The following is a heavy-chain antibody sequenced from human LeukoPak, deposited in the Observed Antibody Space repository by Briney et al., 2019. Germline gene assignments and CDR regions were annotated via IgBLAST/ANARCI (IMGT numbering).Heavy chain of an antibody. V-gene: IGHV3-48*01. J-gene: IGHJ4*02. D-gene: IGHD6-13*01. CDR2: ITSSGSTI. CDR3: AREPTYPNSWYTSCDY. CDR1: GFKLSTYW. Sequence: TGGSLRLSCAASGFKLSTYWMSWVRQAPGKGLEWVSYITSSGSTIYYADSVKGRFTISRDNAKSSLYLQMSSLRAEDTAVYYCAREPTYPNSWYTSCDYWGQGTLVTVSS.